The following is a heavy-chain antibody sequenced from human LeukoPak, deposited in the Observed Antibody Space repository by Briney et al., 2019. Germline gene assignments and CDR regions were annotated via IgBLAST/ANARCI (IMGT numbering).Heavy chain of an antibody. J-gene: IGHJ5*02. CDR1: GFIFSNYG. CDR2: VNSDGRIT. V-gene: IGHV3-74*03. Sequence: GGSLRLSCAASGFIFSNYGMHWVRQAPGKGLVWVSRVNSDGRITKYADSVKGRFTISRDNAKNTLYLQMNSLRAEDTAMYYGVRSDWFDNWGQGTLVTVSS. CDR3: VRSDWFDN.